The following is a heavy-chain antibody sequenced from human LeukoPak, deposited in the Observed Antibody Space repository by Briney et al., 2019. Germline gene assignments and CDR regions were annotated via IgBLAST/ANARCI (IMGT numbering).Heavy chain of an antibody. J-gene: IGHJ6*02. Sequence: GGSLRLSCGASGFAFSNYGMNWVRQAPGKGLEWVSGITANDFRTFYADSVKGRFTISRDNAKNSLYLQMNSLRAEDTAVYYCARDYGDFRGYYYYNMDVWGQGTTVTVSS. CDR2: ITANDFRT. D-gene: IGHD4-17*01. CDR1: GFAFSNYG. V-gene: IGHV3-23*01. CDR3: ARDYGDFRGYYYYNMDV.